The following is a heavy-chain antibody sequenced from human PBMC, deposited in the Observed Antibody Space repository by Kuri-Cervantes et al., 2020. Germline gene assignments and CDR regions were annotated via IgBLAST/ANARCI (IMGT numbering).Heavy chain of an antibody. V-gene: IGHV3-13*01. CDR3: TTDLRGYYDSGGFLNPETRNFDY. J-gene: IGHJ4*02. D-gene: IGHD3-22*01. Sequence: GGSLRLSCAASGFTFSSYDMHWVRQATGKGLEWVSAIGTAGDTYYPGSVKGRFTISRENAKNSLYLQMNSLRAEDTAVYHCTTDLRGYYDSGGFLNPETRNFDYWGQGTLVTVSS. CDR2: IGTAGDT. CDR1: GFTFSSYD.